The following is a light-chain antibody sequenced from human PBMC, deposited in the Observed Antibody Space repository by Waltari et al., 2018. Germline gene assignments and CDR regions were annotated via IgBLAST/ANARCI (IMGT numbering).Light chain of an antibody. Sequence: EIVLTQSPATLSLSPGERATLSCRASQSVSRALAWYQQKPGQAPRLLIYRASNRATGIPDRFSGSGSGTDFSLIISRLEPEDFAVYYCQHYVSLPVTFGQGTKVEIK. CDR2: RAS. CDR3: QHYVSLPVT. CDR1: QSVSRA. V-gene: IGKV3-20*01. J-gene: IGKJ1*01.